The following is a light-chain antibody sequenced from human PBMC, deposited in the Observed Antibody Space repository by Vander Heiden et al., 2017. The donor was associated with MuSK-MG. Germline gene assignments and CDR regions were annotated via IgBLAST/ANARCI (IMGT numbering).Light chain of an antibody. CDR1: QFVGSY. CDR3: QQCRNWPLT. J-gene: IGKJ4*01. Sequence: EIVLTQSPATLSLSPGERATLSCRASQFVGSYVAWYQQKPGQAPRLLMYDTSKRATGIPARFSGSGSGTDFTLTITRLEPEEIAVYYCQQCRNWPLTFGGGTQVEIK. V-gene: IGKV3-11*01. CDR2: DTS.